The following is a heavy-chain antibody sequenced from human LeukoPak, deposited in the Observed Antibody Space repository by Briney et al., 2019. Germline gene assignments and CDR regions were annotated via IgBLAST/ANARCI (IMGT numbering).Heavy chain of an antibody. J-gene: IGHJ3*02. CDR1: GFTFSSYA. Sequence: GGSLRLSCAASGFTFSSYAMSWVRQAPGKGLEWVSAISGSGGSTYYADSVKGRFTISRDNSKNTLYLQMNSLRAEDTAVYYCATLEYSSSSPTNDAFDIWGQGTMVTVSS. CDR2: ISGSGGST. CDR3: ATLEYSSSSPTNDAFDI. D-gene: IGHD6-6*01. V-gene: IGHV3-23*01.